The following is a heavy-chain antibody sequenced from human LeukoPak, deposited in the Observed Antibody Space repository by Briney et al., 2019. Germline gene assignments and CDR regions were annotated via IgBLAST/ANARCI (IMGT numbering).Heavy chain of an antibody. CDR1: GFIFSSYS. CDR3: AKDHDR. Sequence: PGGSLRLSCAASGFIFSSYSMNWVRQAPGKGLEWVSSISSSSSYMYYADSVKGRFTISRDNAKNSLYLQMDSLRAEDTAVYYCAKDHDRWGQGTLVTVSS. J-gene: IGHJ4*02. CDR2: ISSSSSYM. D-gene: IGHD3-3*01. V-gene: IGHV3-21*01.